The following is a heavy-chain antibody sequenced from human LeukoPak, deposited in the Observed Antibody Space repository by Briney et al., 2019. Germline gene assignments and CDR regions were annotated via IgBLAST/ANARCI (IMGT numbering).Heavy chain of an antibody. Sequence: SETLSLTCTVSGGSISSYYWSWIRQPPGKGLEWIGYIYYSGSTNYNPSLKSRVTISVDTSKNQFSLKLSSVTAADTAVYYCARGPSYDFWSGYPEFDYWGQGTLVTVSS. CDR1: GGSISSYY. CDR3: ARGPSYDFWSGYPEFDY. J-gene: IGHJ4*02. D-gene: IGHD3-3*01. V-gene: IGHV4-59*01. CDR2: IYYSGST.